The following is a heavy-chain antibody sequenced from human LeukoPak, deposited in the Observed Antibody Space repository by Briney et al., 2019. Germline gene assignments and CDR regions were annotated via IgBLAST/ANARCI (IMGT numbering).Heavy chain of an antibody. J-gene: IGHJ4*02. CDR1: GFTVSSNY. CDR3: ARALSSGWYASPFDY. Sequence: PGGSLRLSCAASGFTVSSNYMSWVRQAPGKGLEWVSVIYSGGSTYYADSVKGRFTISRDNSKNTLYFQMNSLRAEDTAVYYCARALSSGWYASPFDYWGQGTLVTVSS. D-gene: IGHD6-19*01. CDR2: IYSGGST. V-gene: IGHV3-53*01.